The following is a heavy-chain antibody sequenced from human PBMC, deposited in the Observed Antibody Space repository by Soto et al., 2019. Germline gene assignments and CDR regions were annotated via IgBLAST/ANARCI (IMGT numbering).Heavy chain of an antibody. CDR3: AGGENFDY. J-gene: IGHJ4*02. CDR2: ISYDGSNK. V-gene: IGHV3-30*03. D-gene: IGHD4-17*01. CDR1: GFTFSSYG. Sequence: PGGSLRLSCAASGFTFSSYGMHWVRQAPGKGLEWVAVISYDGSNKYYADSVKGRFTISRDNSKNTLYLQMNSLRAEDTAVYYCAGGENFDYWGQGTLVTVSS.